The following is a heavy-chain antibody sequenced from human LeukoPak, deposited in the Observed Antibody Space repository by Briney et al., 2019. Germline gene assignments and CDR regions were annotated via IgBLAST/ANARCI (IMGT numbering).Heavy chain of an antibody. D-gene: IGHD5-18*01. CDR2: IFWDDDK. Sequence: ESGPTLVNPTQTLTLTCTFSGFSLSTSGVAVGWIRQPPGKALECLALIFWDDDKRYRPSLKSRLTITKDTSKNQVVLTMTNMDPVDTATYYCAHNRAALGLFDYWGQGTLVTVSS. J-gene: IGHJ4*02. CDR1: GFSLSTSGVA. CDR3: AHNRAALGLFDY. V-gene: IGHV2-5*02.